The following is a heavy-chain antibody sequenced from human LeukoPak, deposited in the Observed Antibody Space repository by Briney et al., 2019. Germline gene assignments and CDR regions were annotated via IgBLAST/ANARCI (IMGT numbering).Heavy chain of an antibody. J-gene: IGHJ4*02. CDR1: GGTFSSYA. Sequence: ASVKVSCKASGGTFSSYAISWVRQAPGQGLEWMGGTIPIFGTANYAQKFQGRVTITADESTSTAYMELSSLRSEDTAVYYCARGELDDYSNYGWGQGTLVTVSS. CDR2: TIPIFGTA. V-gene: IGHV1-69*01. D-gene: IGHD4-11*01. CDR3: ARGELDDYSNYG.